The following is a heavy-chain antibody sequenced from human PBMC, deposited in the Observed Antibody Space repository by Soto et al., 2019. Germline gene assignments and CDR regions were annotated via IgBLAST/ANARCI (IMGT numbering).Heavy chain of an antibody. CDR3: ARNYDSSGSHDY. D-gene: IGHD3-22*01. CDR1: GGSISSGGYY. V-gene: IGHV4-31*03. CDR2: IYYSGST. J-gene: IGHJ4*02. Sequence: QVQLQESGPGLVKPSQTLSLTCTVSGGSISSGGYYWSWIRQHPGKGLEWIGYIYYSGSTYYNPSLKSRVTRSVDTSKNPFSLKLSSVTAADTAVYYCARNYDSSGSHDYWGQGTLVTVSS.